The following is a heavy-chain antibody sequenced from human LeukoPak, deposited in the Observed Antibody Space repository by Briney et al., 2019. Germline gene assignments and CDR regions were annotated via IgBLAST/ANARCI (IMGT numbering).Heavy chain of an antibody. CDR3: ARGKTSQNIVTRKTYNWFDP. D-gene: IGHD2/OR15-2a*01. CDR1: GFTFTNYW. J-gene: IGHJ5*02. Sequence: GGSLRLSCAASGFTFTNYWMSWVRQAPGKGLELVANIKQDRSEKYYVDSVKGRFTISRDNAKNSLYLQMKSLRAEDTAVYYCARGKTSQNIVTRKTYNWFDPWGQGTLVTVSS. CDR2: IKQDRSEK. V-gene: IGHV3-7*01.